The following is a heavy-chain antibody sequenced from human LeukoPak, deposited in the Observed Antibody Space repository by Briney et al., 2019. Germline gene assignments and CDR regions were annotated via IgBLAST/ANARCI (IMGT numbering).Heavy chain of an antibody. CDR1: GGSLNDYL. CDR2: VGHSGTT. D-gene: IGHD3-10*01. V-gene: IGHV4-34*01. CDR3: ARELISSRAAFDT. Sequence: SETLSLTCAVYGGSLNDYLWSWIRQPPGQGLEWIGEVGHSGTTNYNPSLKSRVAISVDTSKNQFSLKLTSVTAADTAVYYCARELISSRAAFDTWGQGTVVTVSS. J-gene: IGHJ3*02.